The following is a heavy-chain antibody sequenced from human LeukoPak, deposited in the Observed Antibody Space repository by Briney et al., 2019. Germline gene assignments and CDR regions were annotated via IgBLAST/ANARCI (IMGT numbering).Heavy chain of an antibody. V-gene: IGHV3-23*01. CDR1: GFTFSSYS. CDR3: AKVPVWQQLVDY. J-gene: IGHJ4*02. D-gene: IGHD6-13*01. Sequence: GGSLKLSCAASGFTFSSYSMSWVRQAPGKGLEWVSGITVTGDTYYADSLKGRFTISRDNSRNTLYLQMNSLRADDTAVYYCAKVPVWQQLVDYWGQGTLVTVSS. CDR2: ITVTGDT.